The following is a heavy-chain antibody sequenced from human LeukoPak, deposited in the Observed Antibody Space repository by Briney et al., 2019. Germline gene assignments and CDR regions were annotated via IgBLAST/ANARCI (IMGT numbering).Heavy chain of an antibody. CDR1: GFTFSSYS. CDR3: ARDHNYAFDY. D-gene: IGHD5-18*01. CDR2: ISSISGTI. J-gene: IGHJ4*02. V-gene: IGHV3-48*01. Sequence: GGSLRLSCAASGFTFSSYSMNWVRQAPGKGLEWVSYISSISGTINYADSVKGRFTISGDNARNSLFLQMNRLRAEDTAVYYCARDHNYAFDYWGQGTLVTVSS.